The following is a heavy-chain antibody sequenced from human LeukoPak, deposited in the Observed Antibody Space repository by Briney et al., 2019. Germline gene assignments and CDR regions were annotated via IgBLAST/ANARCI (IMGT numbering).Heavy chain of an antibody. CDR3: AKVSSYYDCWSGYLHY. J-gene: IGHJ4*02. CDR2: ISGSGDRT. D-gene: IGHD3-3*01. CDR1: GFTFSSYG. V-gene: IGHV3-23*01. Sequence: PGGSPRLSCAASGFTFSSYGMTWVRQAPGQGLEWVSSISGSGDRTYYADSVKGRFTISRDNSRNTLYLQMNSLRAEDTAVYFCAKVSSYYDCWSGYLHYWGQGTLVTVAS.